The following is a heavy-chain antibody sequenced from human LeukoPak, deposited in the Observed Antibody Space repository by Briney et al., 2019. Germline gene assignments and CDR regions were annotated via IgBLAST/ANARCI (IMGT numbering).Heavy chain of an antibody. V-gene: IGHV3-13*01. D-gene: IGHD6-19*01. Sequence: GGSLRLSCAASGFTFSSYDMHWVRQTTGKGLEWVSSIGTAGDTYYPGSVRGRFTISRENAKNSVYLQMNSLRAEDTAMYYCAIAGGSTGWYSYGYWGQGTLVAVSS. J-gene: IGHJ4*02. CDR2: IGTAGDT. CDR3: AIAGGSTGWYSYGY. CDR1: GFTFSSYD.